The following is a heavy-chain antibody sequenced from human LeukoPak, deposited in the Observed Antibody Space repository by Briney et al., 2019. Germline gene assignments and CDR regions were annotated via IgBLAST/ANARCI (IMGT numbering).Heavy chain of an antibody. V-gene: IGHV1-18*01. J-gene: IGHJ3*02. CDR1: GYTFPNYG. CDR3: ARDLAAHHGSASYFSKAEDAFDI. Sequence: GASVKVSCKASGYTFPNYGISWVRQAPGQGLEWMGWISAYNGNTNYAQKLQGRVTVTTDTSTSTAYMELRSLRSDDTAVYYCARDLAAHHGSASYFSKAEDAFDIWGQGTMVTVSS. D-gene: IGHD3-10*01. CDR2: ISAYNGNT.